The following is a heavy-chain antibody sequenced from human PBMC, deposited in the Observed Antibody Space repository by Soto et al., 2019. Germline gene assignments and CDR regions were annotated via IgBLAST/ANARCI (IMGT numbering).Heavy chain of an antibody. D-gene: IGHD3-3*01. CDR1: GGSISSGDYY. V-gene: IGHV4-30-4*01. CDR2: IYYSGST. Sequence: PSETLSLTCTVFGGSISSGDYYWSWIRQPPGKGLEWIGYIYYSGSTYYNPSLKSRVTISVDTSKNQFSLKLSSVTAADTAVYYCARVKGEWLSAYYFDYWGQGTLVTVSS. CDR3: ARVKGEWLSAYYFDY. J-gene: IGHJ4*02.